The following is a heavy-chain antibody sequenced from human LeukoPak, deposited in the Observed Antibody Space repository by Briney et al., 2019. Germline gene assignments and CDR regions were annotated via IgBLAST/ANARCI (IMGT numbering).Heavy chain of an antibody. CDR1: GYTFTGYY. J-gene: IGHJ4*02. CDR2: INPNNGGT. V-gene: IGHV1-2*04. CDR3: ARAISGVRGDFDY. D-gene: IGHD3-10*01. Sequence: ASVKVSCKASGYTFTGYYMHWVRQAPGQGLEWMGWINPNNGGTNYAQIFQGWVTMTRDTSISTTYMELSSLRSDDTAVYYCARAISGVRGDFDYWGQGTLVTVSS.